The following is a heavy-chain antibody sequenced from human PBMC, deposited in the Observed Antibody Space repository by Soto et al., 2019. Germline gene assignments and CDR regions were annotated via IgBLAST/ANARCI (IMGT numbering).Heavy chain of an antibody. V-gene: IGHV1-46*01. CDR1: GHTFTSYY. CDR3: AISDPDILTADSYRMEV. CDR2: INLSAGST. J-gene: IGHJ6*02. D-gene: IGHD3-9*01. Sequence: GAAVKVYFKASGHTFTSYYMHWVRQAPGQVLDCIGIINLSAGSTSYAQKFQGRVTITRDTSTSTVYMDMSSPRSEDTAVYYCAISDPDILTADSYRMEVWGQGTTVTVSS.